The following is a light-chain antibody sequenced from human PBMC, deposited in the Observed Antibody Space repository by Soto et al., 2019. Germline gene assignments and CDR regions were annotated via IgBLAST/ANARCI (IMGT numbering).Light chain of an antibody. CDR2: EVS. Sequence: QSVLTQPASVSWSPGQSIAISCTGTSSDVGGYNYVSWYQQHPGKAPKLMIHEVSNRPSGVSDRFSGSKSGNTASLTISGLQADDEADYYCSSHTSYSTRVFGTGTKVTV. J-gene: IGLJ1*01. CDR1: SSDVGGYNY. CDR3: SSHTSYSTRV. V-gene: IGLV2-14*01.